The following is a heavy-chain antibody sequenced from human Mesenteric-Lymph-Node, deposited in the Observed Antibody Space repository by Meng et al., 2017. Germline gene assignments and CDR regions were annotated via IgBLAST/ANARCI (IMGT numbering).Heavy chain of an antibody. Sequence: SETLSLTCTVSGGSISSYYWSWIRQPPGKGLEWIGYIYYSGSTNYNPSLKSRVTISVDTSKNQFSLKLSSVTAADTAVYYCTRESSGFAPIDAFDIWGQGTVVTVSS. V-gene: IGHV4-59*01. D-gene: IGHD3-22*01. CDR3: TRESSGFAPIDAFDI. J-gene: IGHJ3*02. CDR2: IYYSGST. CDR1: GGSISSYY.